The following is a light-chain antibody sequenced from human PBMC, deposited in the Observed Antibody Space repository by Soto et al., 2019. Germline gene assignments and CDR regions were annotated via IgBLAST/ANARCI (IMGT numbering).Light chain of an antibody. CDR3: SSYTSSSTGGYV. CDR2: EVS. Sequence: QSVLTQPASVSGSPGQSITISCTGTSSDVGSYNYVSWYQQHPGKAPRLMTYEVSNRPSGVSNRFSGSKSGNTASLTISGLQAEDEADYYCSSYTSSSTGGYVFGTGTKLTVL. J-gene: IGLJ1*01. V-gene: IGLV2-14*01. CDR1: SSDVGSYNY.